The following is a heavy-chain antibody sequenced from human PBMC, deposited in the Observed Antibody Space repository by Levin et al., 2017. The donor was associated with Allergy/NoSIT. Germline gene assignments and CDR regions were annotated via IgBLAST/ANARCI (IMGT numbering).Heavy chain of an antibody. CDR2: INHSGST. Sequence: SQTLSLTCAVYGGSFSGYYWSWIRPPPGKGLEWIGEINHSGSTNYNPSLTSRVTISVDTSKNQFSLTLSSVTAADAAVYYGARAHGMVRGVIISNDYWGQGTLVTVSS. D-gene: IGHD3-10*01. CDR3: ARAHGMVRGVIISNDY. J-gene: IGHJ4*02. V-gene: IGHV4-34*01. CDR1: GGSFSGYY.